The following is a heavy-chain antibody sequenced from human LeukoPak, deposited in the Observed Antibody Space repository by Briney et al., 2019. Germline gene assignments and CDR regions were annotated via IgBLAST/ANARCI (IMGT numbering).Heavy chain of an antibody. D-gene: IGHD2-21*01. V-gene: IGHV1-2*02. Sequence: GASVKVSCKASGYTFSGYYIHWVRQAPGQGLEWMGWINPNTGGTNYAQKFQGRVTMTRDTSISTAYMELSRLRSDDTAVYYCARDPSPYCGGDCYSSHFDYWGQGTLVTVSS. CDR3: ARDPSPYCGGDCYSSHFDY. J-gene: IGHJ4*02. CDR1: GYTFSGYY. CDR2: INPNTGGT.